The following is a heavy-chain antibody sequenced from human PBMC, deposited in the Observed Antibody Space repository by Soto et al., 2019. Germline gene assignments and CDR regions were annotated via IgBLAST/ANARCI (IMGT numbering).Heavy chain of an antibody. CDR1: GYTFTSYG. J-gene: IGHJ4*02. D-gene: IGHD6-13*01. Sequence: GASVKVSCKASGYTFTSYGISWVRQAPGQGLEWMGWISAYNGNTNYAQKLQGRVTMTTDTSTSTAYMELRSLRSDDTAVYYCATPVHSYSRRRVSFDYWGQGTLVTVSS. CDR2: ISAYNGNT. V-gene: IGHV1-18*01. CDR3: ATPVHSYSRRRVSFDY.